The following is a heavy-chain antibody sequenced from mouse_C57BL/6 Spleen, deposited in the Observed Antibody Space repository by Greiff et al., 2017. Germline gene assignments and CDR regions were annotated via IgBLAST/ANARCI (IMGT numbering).Heavy chain of an antibody. V-gene: IGHV6-3*01. CDR3: TRCDVWYFDV. CDR1: GFTFSNYW. CDR2: IRLKSDNYAT. Sequence: DVKLQESGGGLVQPGGSMKLSCVASGFTFSNYWMNWVRQSPEKGLEWVAQIRLKSDNYATHYAESVKGRFTISRDDSNSSVYLLMNNLRAEDTGIYYSTRCDVWYFDVWGTGTTVTVSS. J-gene: IGHJ1*03. D-gene: IGHD2-13*01.